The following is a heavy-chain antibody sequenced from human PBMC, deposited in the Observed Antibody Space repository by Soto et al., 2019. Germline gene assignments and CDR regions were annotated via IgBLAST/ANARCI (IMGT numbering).Heavy chain of an antibody. V-gene: IGHV4-4*07. J-gene: IGHJ6*02. CDR3: ARDVFAKDFLTGYSYYYGMDV. Sequence: PPHTLSLTCTVHGGSISSDYCSWIRQPAGEELDWLGRIYNGGSTNYNPSLTRRVPISGDTTKTPVTPTRSSVTAAETAVNFCARDVFAKDFLTGYSYYYGMDVWGHGTKVTVSS. D-gene: IGHD3-9*01. CDR1: GGSISSDY. CDR2: IYNGGST.